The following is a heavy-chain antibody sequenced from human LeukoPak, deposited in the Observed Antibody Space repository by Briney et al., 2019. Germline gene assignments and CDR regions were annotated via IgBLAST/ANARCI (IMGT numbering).Heavy chain of an antibody. Sequence: GASVKVSCKASGYTFTSYGISWVRQAPGQGLEWMGWISAYNGNTNYAQKLQGRVTMTTDTSTSTAYMELRSLRSDDTAVYYCARVDRSWIFGVVTWFDPWGQGTLVTVSS. V-gene: IGHV1-18*01. CDR1: GYTFTSYG. D-gene: IGHD3-3*01. CDR2: ISAYNGNT. CDR3: ARVDRSWIFGVVTWFDP. J-gene: IGHJ5*02.